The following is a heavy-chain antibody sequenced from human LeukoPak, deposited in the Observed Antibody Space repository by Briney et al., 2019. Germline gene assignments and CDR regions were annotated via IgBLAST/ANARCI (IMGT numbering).Heavy chain of an antibody. D-gene: IGHD2-2*01. J-gene: IGHJ6*02. CDR2: ISYDGSNK. CDR3: ARELDCSSTSCQGEYYYYGMDV. V-gene: IGHV3-30-3*01. CDR1: GFTFDDYA. Sequence: GRSLRLSCAASGFTFDDYAMHWVRQAPGKGLEWVAVISYDGSNKYYADSVKGRFTISRDNSKNTLYLQMNSLRAEDTAVYYCARELDCSSTSCQGEYYYYGMDVWGQGTTVTVSS.